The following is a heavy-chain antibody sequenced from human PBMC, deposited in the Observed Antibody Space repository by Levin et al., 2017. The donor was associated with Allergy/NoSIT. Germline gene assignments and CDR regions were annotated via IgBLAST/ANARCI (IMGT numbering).Heavy chain of an antibody. J-gene: IGHJ4*02. CDR2: ISSSSGYT. Sequence: GGSLRLSCAASGFTFSDYYMSWIRQAPGKGLEWVSYISSSSGYTNYADSVKGRFTISRDNAKNSLYLQMNSLRAEDTAVYYCARDRAPRGLSGYRGDESISDLDSWGQGTLVTVSS. CDR1: GFTFSDYY. D-gene: IGHD5-12*01. CDR3: ARDRAPRGLSGYRGDESISDLDS. V-gene: IGHV3-11*05.